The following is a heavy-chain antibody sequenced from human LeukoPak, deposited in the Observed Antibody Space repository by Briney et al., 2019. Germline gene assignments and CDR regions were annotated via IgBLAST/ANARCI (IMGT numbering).Heavy chain of an antibody. CDR3: AKDSYYDTTGYYHRGYFGY. J-gene: IGHJ4*02. D-gene: IGHD3-22*01. CDR2: ISGSGGTT. Sequence: GGSLRLSCAASGFIFSSYAMNWVRQAPGKGLEWDSLISGSGGTTYYADSVKGRFAISRDNSNNTLHLQMNGLRAEDTAVYHCAKDSYYDTTGYYHRGYFGYWGQGTLVTVSS. V-gene: IGHV3-23*01. CDR1: GFIFSSYA.